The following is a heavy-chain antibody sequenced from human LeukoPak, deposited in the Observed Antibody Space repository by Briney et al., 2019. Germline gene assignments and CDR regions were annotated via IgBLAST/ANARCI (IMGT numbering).Heavy chain of an antibody. CDR2: ISSSSSYI. J-gene: IGHJ6*02. CDR3: ARDDIAAAGYYYYYGMDV. D-gene: IGHD6-13*01. Sequence: GGSLRLSCAASGFTFSSYSMNWVRQAPGKGLEWVSSISSSSSYIYYADSVKGRFTISRDNAKNSLYLQMNSLRAEDTAVYYCARDDIAAAGYYYYYGMDVWGQGTTVTVSS. V-gene: IGHV3-21*01. CDR1: GFTFSSYS.